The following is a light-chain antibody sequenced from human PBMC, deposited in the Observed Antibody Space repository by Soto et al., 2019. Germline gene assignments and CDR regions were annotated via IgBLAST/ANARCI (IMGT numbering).Light chain of an antibody. CDR3: QSYDATSRTWV. V-gene: IGLV6-57*04. Sequence: NFMLTQPHSVSESPGKTVTISCTRSSGSIVSNYVQWYQQRPDSAPTTIVYTDSQRPSGVPDRFSGSIDGSSNSASLTISGLKAEDEADYYCQSYDATSRTWVFGGGTKLTVL. J-gene: IGLJ3*02. CDR2: TDS. CDR1: SGSIVSNY.